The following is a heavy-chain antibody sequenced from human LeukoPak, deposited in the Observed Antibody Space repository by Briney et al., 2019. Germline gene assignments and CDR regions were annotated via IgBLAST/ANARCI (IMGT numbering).Heavy chain of an antibody. CDR2: ISGSGGNT. J-gene: IGHJ4*02. CDR1: GFTFSSYA. V-gene: IGHV3-23*01. CDR3: AKDRSVVTEEVDY. D-gene: IGHD4-23*01. Sequence: GGSLRLSCAASGFTFSSYAMSWVRQAPGKGLEWVSTISGSGGNTYYADSVKGRFTISRDNSKNTLYLQMNSLRAEDTAVYYCAKDRSVVTEEVDYWGQGTLVTVSS.